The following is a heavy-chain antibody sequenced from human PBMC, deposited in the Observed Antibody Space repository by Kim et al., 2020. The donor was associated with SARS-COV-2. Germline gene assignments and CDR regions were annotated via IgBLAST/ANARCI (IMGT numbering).Heavy chain of an antibody. CDR2: INSDGSST. CDR3: TSGDAHAFDI. CDR1: GFTFSSYW. V-gene: IGHV3-74*01. Sequence: GGSLRLSCAASGFTFSSYWMHWVRQAPGKGLVWVSRINSDGSSTSSADSVKGRLSISRDNAKSTPYLQMNSLRAEDTAVYYCTSGDAHAFDIWGQGTMVTVSS. D-gene: IGHD3-10*01. J-gene: IGHJ3*02.